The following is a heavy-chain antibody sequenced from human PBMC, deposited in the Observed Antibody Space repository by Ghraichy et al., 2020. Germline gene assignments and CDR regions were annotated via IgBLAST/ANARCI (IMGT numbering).Heavy chain of an antibody. CDR2: IRSSSIYI. D-gene: IGHD2-2*01. CDR1: GFIFTSYS. V-gene: IGHV3-21*01. J-gene: IGHJ3*02. Sequence: GGSLRLSCAASGFIFTSYSLNWVRQAPGKGLEWVSSIRSSSIYIYYAESVQGRFTISRDNARNSLYLQMSSLRAEDTAVYYCASSTTSYRSSVLNAFDIWGQGTMVTVSS. CDR3: ASSTTSYRSSVLNAFDI.